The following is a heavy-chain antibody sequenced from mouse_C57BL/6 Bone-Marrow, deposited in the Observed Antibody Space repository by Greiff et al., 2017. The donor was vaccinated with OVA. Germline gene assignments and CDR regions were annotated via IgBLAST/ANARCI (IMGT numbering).Heavy chain of an antibody. CDR1: GISITTGNYR. V-gene: IGHV3-5*01. J-gene: IGHJ2*01. D-gene: IGHD1-1*01. Sequence: VQLKESGPGLVKPSQTVFLTCTVTGISITTGNYRWSWIRQFPGNKLEWIGYIYYSGTITYNPSLTSRTTITRDTPKNQFFLEMNSLTAEDTATYYCAREGIPYYGSSSPYYFDYWGQGTTLTVSS. CDR3: AREGIPYYGSSSPYYFDY. CDR2: IYYSGTI.